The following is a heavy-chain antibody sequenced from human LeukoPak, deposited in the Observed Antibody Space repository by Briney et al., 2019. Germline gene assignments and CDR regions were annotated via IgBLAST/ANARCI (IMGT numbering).Heavy chain of an antibody. CDR1: GFTFSSYW. CDR2: INSDGSTT. CDR3: ARDKKTGEASEIDY. J-gene: IGHJ4*02. V-gene: IGHV3-74*01. D-gene: IGHD7-27*01. Sequence: GGSLRLSCAASGFTFSSYWMHWVRQAPGKGLVWVSRINSDGSTTTYADSVKGRFTISRDNAKNTLNLQMNSLRAEDTAVYYCARDKKTGEASEIDYWGQGTLVTVSS.